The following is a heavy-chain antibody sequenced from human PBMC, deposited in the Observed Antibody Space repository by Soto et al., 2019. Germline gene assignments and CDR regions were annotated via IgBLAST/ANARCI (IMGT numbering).Heavy chain of an antibody. CDR2: IYYSGNT. D-gene: IGHD3-9*01. CDR1: GGSISSGGYY. J-gene: IGHJ5*02. V-gene: IGHV4-31*03. CDR3: ARQLPYYDILTGYPGWFDP. Sequence: PSETLSLTCTVSGGSISSGGYYWSWIRQHPGKGLEWIGYIYYSGNTNYNSSLKSRVIMSVDTSKNQFSLKLTSVTAADTAVYYCARQLPYYDILTGYPGWFDPWGQGTLVTVSS.